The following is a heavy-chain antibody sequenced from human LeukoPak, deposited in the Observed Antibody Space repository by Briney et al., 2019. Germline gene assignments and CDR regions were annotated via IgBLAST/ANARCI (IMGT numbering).Heavy chain of an antibody. CDR2: IRSKANSYAT. Sequence: GGSLKLSCAASGFTFSGSAMHWVRQASGKGLEWVGRIRSKANSYATEYAASVKGRFTISRDDSKNTAYLQMNSLKTEDTAVYYCTRPPPGDLWGRGTLVTVSS. CDR1: GFTFSGSA. J-gene: IGHJ2*01. V-gene: IGHV3-73*01. D-gene: IGHD2-2*01. CDR3: TRPPPGDL.